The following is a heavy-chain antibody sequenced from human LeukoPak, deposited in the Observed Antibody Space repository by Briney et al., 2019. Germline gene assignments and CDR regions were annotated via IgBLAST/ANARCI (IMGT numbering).Heavy chain of an antibody. V-gene: IGHV1-3*01. Sequence: ASVKVSCKASGYTFTSYAMHWVRQAPGQRLEWMGWINAGNGNTKYSQKFQGRVTITGDTSASTAYMELSSLRSEDTAVYYCARVDFTRIAAAHFDYWGQGTLVTVSS. CDR3: ARVDFTRIAAAHFDY. D-gene: IGHD6-13*01. CDR2: INAGNGNT. J-gene: IGHJ4*02. CDR1: GYTFTSYA.